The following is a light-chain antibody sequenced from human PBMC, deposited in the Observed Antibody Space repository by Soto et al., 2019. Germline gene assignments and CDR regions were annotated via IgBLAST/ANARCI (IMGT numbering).Light chain of an antibody. Sequence: DIQMTQSPSSLSASVGDTVTITCQASQDITYHLNWYQQKPGKAPNLLSYDASHLETGVPSRFSGSGSGTYFTLTVRSLQPEDIGTFYCQKYDGVPQFGPGTKVDL. CDR3: QKYDGVPQ. V-gene: IGKV1-33*01. CDR2: DAS. CDR1: QDITYH. J-gene: IGKJ3*01.